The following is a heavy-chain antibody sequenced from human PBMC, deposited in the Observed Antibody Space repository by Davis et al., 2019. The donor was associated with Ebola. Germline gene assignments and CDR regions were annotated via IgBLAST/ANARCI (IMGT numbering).Heavy chain of an antibody. D-gene: IGHD3-16*01. J-gene: IGHJ3*02. Sequence: GESLKISCAASGFTFSSYGMHWVRQAPGKGLEWVAGLLYDGSKEFYADSVKGRFTISRDNSKNTLYLQMNSLRPEDTALYYWAKDDYLQRWGGFDIWGQGTMVTVSS. V-gene: IGHV3-30*18. CDR2: LLYDGSKE. CDR1: GFTFSSYG. CDR3: AKDDYLQRWGGFDI.